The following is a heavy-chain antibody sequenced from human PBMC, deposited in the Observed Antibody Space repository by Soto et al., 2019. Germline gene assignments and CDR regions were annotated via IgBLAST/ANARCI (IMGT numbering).Heavy chain of an antibody. CDR3: AKDSLTLSRIAVAEYYFDY. J-gene: IGHJ4*02. CDR1: GFTFSSYG. D-gene: IGHD6-19*01. CDR2: ISYDGSNK. Sequence: PGRSLTLSCAASGFTFSSYGMHWVRQAPGNGLEWVAVISYDGSNKYYADSVKGRFTISRDNSKNTLYLQMNSLRAEDTAVYYCAKDSLTLSRIAVAEYYFDYWGQGTLVTVSS. V-gene: IGHV3-30*18.